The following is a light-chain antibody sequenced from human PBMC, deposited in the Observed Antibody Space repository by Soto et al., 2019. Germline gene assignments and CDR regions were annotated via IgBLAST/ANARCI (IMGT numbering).Light chain of an antibody. Sequence: QSALTQPASVSGSPGQSITISCTGTSSDVGGYNYVSWYQQHPGKAPKLIIFEVSYRPSGISNRFSASKSGDTASLTISGLQADDEDDYYCCSYTDSRTHIFGSGTKVTVL. J-gene: IGLJ1*01. V-gene: IGLV2-14*01. CDR3: CSYTDSRTHI. CDR1: SSDVGGYNY. CDR2: EVS.